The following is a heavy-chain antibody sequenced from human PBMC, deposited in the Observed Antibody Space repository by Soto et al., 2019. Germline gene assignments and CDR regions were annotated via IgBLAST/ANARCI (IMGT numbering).Heavy chain of an antibody. J-gene: IGHJ6*03. Sequence: GGSLRLSCAASGFTFSSYWMSWVRQAPGKGLEWVANIKQDGSEKYYVGSVKGRFTISRDNAKNSLYLQMNSLRAEDTAVYYCAREQQGYCSSTSCYGYYYYMDVWGKGTTVTVSS. V-gene: IGHV3-7*01. CDR2: IKQDGSEK. CDR3: AREQQGYCSSTSCYGYYYYMDV. CDR1: GFTFSSYW. D-gene: IGHD2-2*01.